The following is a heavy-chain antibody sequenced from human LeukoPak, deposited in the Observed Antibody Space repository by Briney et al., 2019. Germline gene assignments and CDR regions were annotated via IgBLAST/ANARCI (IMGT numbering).Heavy chain of an antibody. CDR1: GFTFSDYA. V-gene: IGHV3-23*01. CDR3: AKDPNYDSSGYYYDYYYGMDV. D-gene: IGHD3-22*01. CDR2: ISGSGGTT. J-gene: IGHJ6*02. Sequence: GGSLRLSCAASGFTFSDYAMSWVRQAPGTGLEWVSTISGSGGTTYYADSVKGRFTISRDNSKNTLYLQMNSLRAEDTAVYYCAKDPNYDSSGYYYDYYYGMDVWGQGATVTVSS.